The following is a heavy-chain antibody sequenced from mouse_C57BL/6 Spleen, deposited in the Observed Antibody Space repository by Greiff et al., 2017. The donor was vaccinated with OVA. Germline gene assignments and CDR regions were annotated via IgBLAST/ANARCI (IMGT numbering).Heavy chain of an antibody. V-gene: IGHV1-64*01. CDR1: GYTFTSYW. CDR2: IHPNSGST. Sequence: QVQLQQSGAELVKPGASVKLSCKASGYTFTSYWMHWVKQRPGQGLEWIGMIHPNSGSTNYNEKFKSKATLTVDKSSSTAYMQLSSLTSEDSAVYYCARGGYGSSYYFDYWGQGTTLTVSS. D-gene: IGHD1-1*01. CDR3: ARGGYGSSYYFDY. J-gene: IGHJ2*01.